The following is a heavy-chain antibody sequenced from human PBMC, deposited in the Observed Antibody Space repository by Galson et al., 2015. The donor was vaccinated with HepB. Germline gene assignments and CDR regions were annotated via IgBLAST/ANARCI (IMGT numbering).Heavy chain of an antibody. CDR2: IIPMFGRA. J-gene: IGHJ4*02. Sequence: SVKVSCKASGGTFSRYAISWVRQAPGQELEWMGGIIPMFGRANYAQKFQGRVTIPADESTSTAYMELSGLRSEDTAVYYCAREGYAETDMVTPFDYWGQGTLVTVSS. CDR3: AREGYAETDMVTPFDY. CDR1: GGTFSRYA. D-gene: IGHD5-18*01. V-gene: IGHV1-69*13.